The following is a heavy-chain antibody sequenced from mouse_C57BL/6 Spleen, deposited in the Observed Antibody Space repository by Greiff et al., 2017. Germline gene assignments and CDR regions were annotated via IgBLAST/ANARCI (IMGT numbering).Heavy chain of an antibody. J-gene: IGHJ4*01. V-gene: IGHV5-16*01. D-gene: IGHD1-1*01. CDR2: INYDGSST. Sequence: EVQRVESEGGLVQPGSSMKLSCTASGFTFSDYYMAWVRQVPEKGLEWVANINYDGSSTYYLDSLKSRFIISGDNAKNILYLQMSSLKSEETATYYCARSDYYYGSSYYAMDYWGQGTSVTVSS. CDR3: ARSDYYYGSSYYAMDY. CDR1: GFTFSDYY.